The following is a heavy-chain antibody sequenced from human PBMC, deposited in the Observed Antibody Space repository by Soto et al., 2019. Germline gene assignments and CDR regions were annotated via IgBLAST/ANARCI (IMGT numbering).Heavy chain of an antibody. D-gene: IGHD2-8*01. Sequence: GGSLRLSCAASGFTVSSNYMSWVRQAPGKGLEWVSVIYSGGSTYYADSVKGRFTISRDNSKNTLYLQMNSLRAEDTAVYYCARGSMVMVYAIWNYYYGMDVWGQGTTVTVSS. CDR2: IYSGGST. J-gene: IGHJ6*02. CDR1: GFTVSSNY. V-gene: IGHV3-53*01. CDR3: ARGSMVMVYAIWNYYYGMDV.